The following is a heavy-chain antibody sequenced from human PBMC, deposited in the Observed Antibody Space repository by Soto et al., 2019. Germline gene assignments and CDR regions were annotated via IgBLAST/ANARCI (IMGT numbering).Heavy chain of an antibody. V-gene: IGHV3-30-3*01. CDR2: ISYDGTNK. D-gene: IGHD7-27*01. J-gene: IGHJ4*02. CDR1: GFSFSISP. Sequence: VGSLRLSCAASGFSFSISPMHWVRQAPGKGPEWVALISYDGTNKFYADSVKGRFTISRDNSKSTLYLQVDSLRPEDAAVYYCPRDPKTSGGQHWAFNYFDSWGQGTLV. CDR3: PRDPKTSGGQHWAFNYFDS.